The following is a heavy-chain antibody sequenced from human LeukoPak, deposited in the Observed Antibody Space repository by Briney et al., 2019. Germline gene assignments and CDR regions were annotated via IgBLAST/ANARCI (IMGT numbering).Heavy chain of an antibody. J-gene: IGHJ6*04. V-gene: IGHV3-23*01. CDR2: ISGSGGST. Sequence: PGGSLRLSCAASGFTFSSYAMSWVRQAPGKGLEWVSAISGSGGSTYYADSVKGRFTISRDNAKNSLYLQMNSLRAEDTALYYCAKDKGSGSYSHYYYGMDVWGKGTTVTVSS. CDR1: GFTFSSYA. D-gene: IGHD3-10*01. CDR3: AKDKGSGSYSHYYYGMDV.